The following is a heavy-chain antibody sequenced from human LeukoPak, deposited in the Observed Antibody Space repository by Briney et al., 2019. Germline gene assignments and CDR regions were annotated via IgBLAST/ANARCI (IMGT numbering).Heavy chain of an antibody. V-gene: IGHV3-23*01. CDR3: ARDLGGSLGWYYYGMDV. J-gene: IGHJ6*02. Sequence: GGSLRLSCAASGFTFSSYAMSWVRQAPGKGLEWVSAISGSGGSTYYADSVKGRFTISRDNSKNTLYLQMNSLRAEDTAVYYYARDLGGSLGWYYYGMDVWGQGTTVTVSS. CDR2: ISGSGGST. D-gene: IGHD1-26*01. CDR1: GFTFSSYA.